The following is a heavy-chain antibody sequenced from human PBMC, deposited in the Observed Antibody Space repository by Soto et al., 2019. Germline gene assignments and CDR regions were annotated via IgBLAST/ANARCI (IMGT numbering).Heavy chain of an antibody. J-gene: IGHJ6*03. Sequence: PGGSLRLSCAASGFTFSSYGMHWFRQAPGKGLEWVAVISYDGSNKYYADSVKGRFTISRDNSKNTLYLQMNSLRAEDTAVYYCAKEATYYDFWSGYSHYYYYYMDVWGKGTTVTVS. CDR2: ISYDGSNK. CDR1: GFTFSSYG. D-gene: IGHD3-3*01. CDR3: AKEATYYDFWSGYSHYYYYYMDV. V-gene: IGHV3-30*18.